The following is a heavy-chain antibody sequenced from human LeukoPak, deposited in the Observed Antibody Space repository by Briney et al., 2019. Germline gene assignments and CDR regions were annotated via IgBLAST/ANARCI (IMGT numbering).Heavy chain of an antibody. V-gene: IGHV3-7*01. D-gene: IGHD1-7*01. Sequence: GGSLRVSCAASGFTFSSYWMSWVGQAPGKGLEWVAKIKQDGSEKYYVDSVKGRFTISRDNAKNSLYLQMNSLRAEDTAVYYCARFQRPELPSLGYWGQEALVSVCS. CDR1: GFTFSSYW. J-gene: IGHJ4*02. CDR3: ARFQRPELPSLGY. CDR2: IKQDGSEK.